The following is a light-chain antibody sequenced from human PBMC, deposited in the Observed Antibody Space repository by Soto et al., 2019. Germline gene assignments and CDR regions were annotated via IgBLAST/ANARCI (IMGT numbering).Light chain of an antibody. CDR1: QSVSSSY. CDR2: DAS. Sequence: ESVLTQSPGTLSLSPGERVTLSCRASQSVSSSYLAWYQQKPGQAPRLLIYDASSRATGIPDRFSGSGSGTDFTLTISRLEPEDFAVYYCQQYGSSPRTFGQGTKVDIK. CDR3: QQYGSSPRT. J-gene: IGKJ1*01. V-gene: IGKV3-20*01.